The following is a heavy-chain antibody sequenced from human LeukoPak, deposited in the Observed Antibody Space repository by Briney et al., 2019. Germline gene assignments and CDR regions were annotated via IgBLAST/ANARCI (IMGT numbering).Heavy chain of an antibody. CDR2: INGESTFK. CDR3: AKDDYDSSGSPFGG. D-gene: IGHD3-22*01. J-gene: IGHJ4*02. CDR1: GFSFSSPG. Sequence: PGGSLRLSCTASGFSFSSPGMNWVRQAPGKGLEWVSSINGESTFKVYADSVKGRFTISRDNAKNSLYLQMDNLRAEDTAVYYCAKDDYDSSGSPFGGWGQGTLVTVSS. V-gene: IGHV3-21*01.